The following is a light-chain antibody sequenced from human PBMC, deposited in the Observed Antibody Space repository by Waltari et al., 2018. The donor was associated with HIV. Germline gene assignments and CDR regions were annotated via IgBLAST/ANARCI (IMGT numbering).Light chain of an antibody. J-gene: IGLJ3*02. V-gene: IGLV1-47*01. CDR2: RNN. Sequence: QSVLTQPPSASGTPGQRVTISCSGSSSNIGSNYVYWYQQTPGTAPKLLIYRNNQRPSGVPDRFSGSKSGTSASLAISGLRSEDEADYYCAAWDDSLSGSWVFGGGTKLTVL. CDR3: AAWDDSLSGSWV. CDR1: SSNIGSNY.